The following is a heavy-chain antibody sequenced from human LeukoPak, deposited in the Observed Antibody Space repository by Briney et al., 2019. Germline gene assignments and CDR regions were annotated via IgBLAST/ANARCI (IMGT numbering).Heavy chain of an antibody. CDR1: GFTFTNYW. D-gene: IGHD5-24*01. CDR2: IGWNSGSI. Sequence: PGGSLRLSCAASGFTFTNYWMSWVRQAPGKGLEWVSTIGWNSGSIGYADSVKGRFTISRDNAKNSLYLQMNSLRAEDTAFYYCAKDGRWLQLEYYFDYWGQGTLVTVSS. V-gene: IGHV3-9*01. J-gene: IGHJ4*02. CDR3: AKDGRWLQLEYYFDY.